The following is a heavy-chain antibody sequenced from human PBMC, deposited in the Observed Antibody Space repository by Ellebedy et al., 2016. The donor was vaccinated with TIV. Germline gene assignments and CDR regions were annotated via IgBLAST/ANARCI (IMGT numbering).Heavy chain of an antibody. J-gene: IGHJ4*02. Sequence: SQTLSLTCAVYGGSISGYYWSWIRQPPGKGLEWIGEIAHNGVTSQSPSLKSRVSMSVDTSKNQFSLKLSSVTAADAAVYYCARGATHRRSTVITNFDCWGQGTLVTVSS. CDR2: IAHNGVT. CDR1: GGSISGYY. CDR3: ARGATHRRSTVITNFDC. D-gene: IGHD4-23*01. V-gene: IGHV4-34*01.